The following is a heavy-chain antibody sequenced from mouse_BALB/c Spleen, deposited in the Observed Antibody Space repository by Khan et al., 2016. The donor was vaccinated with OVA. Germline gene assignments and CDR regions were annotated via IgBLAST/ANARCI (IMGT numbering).Heavy chain of an antibody. V-gene: IGHV14-3*02. CDR3: ARITDYDGSY. D-gene: IGHD2-4*01. Sequence: VQLQQSGAELVKPGASVTLSCTASGFNIKDTYLHWVNQRPEQGLEWVGRIDPENGYVKFDPKFQGKATITADTSSSTVYLQLSSLTSEDTAVYYCARITDYDGSYWGQGTLVTVS. J-gene: IGHJ3*01. CDR1: GFNIKDTY. CDR2: IDPENGYV.